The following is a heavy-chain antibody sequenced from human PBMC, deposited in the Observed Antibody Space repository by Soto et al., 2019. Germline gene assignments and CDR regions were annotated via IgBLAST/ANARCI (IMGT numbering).Heavy chain of an antibody. Sequence: QVQLVQSGAEVKKPGSSVKVFCKASGGTFSNYTISWVRQAPGQGLEWMGGIIPVFGTTDYEQKFQGRVTITADGSTSTAYMKLSSLRSADTAVYYCARSSPYIVVRKPTGNQDYYGMAVWGRGTTVTVSS. D-gene: IGHD2-2*01. J-gene: IGHJ6*02. CDR2: IIPVFGTT. CDR3: ARSSPYIVVRKPTGNQDYYGMAV. V-gene: IGHV1-69*01. CDR1: GGTFSNYT.